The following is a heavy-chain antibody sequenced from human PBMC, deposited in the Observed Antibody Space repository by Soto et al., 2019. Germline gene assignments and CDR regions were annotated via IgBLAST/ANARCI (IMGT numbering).Heavy chain of an antibody. D-gene: IGHD3-3*01. J-gene: IGHJ6*02. Sequence: SETLSLTCTVSGGSISSGDYYWSWIRQPPGKGLEWIGYIYYSGSTYYNPSLKSRVTISVDTSKNQFSLKLSSVTAADTAVYYCARTPSTYYDFWSGSLSGMDVWGQGTTVTVSS. CDR1: GGSISSGDYY. V-gene: IGHV4-30-4*01. CDR3: ARTPSTYYDFWSGSLSGMDV. CDR2: IYYSGST.